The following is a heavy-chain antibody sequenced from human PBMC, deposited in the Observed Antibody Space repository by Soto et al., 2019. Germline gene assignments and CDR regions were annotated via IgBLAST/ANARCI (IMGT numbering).Heavy chain of an antibody. CDR2: IIPIFGTA. CDR1: GGTFSSYA. CDR3: ARVILEAYDSSRYRPDYFDY. V-gene: IGHV1-69*01. J-gene: IGHJ4*02. Sequence: QVQLVQSGAEVKKPGSSVKVSCTASGGTFSSYAISWVRQAPGQGLEWMGGIIPIFGTANYAQKFQGRVTITEDESTSTAYMELSSLRSEDTAVYYCARVILEAYDSSRYRPDYFDYWGQGTLVTVSS. D-gene: IGHD3-22*01.